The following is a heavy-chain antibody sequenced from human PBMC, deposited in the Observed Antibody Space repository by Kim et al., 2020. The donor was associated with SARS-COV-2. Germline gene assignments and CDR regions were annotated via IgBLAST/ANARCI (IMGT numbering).Heavy chain of an antibody. J-gene: IGHJ4*02. D-gene: IGHD7-27*01. CDR3: ARGRKSGYYFDY. V-gene: IGHV1-46*01. Sequence: SRAQKFQRRVTLTRDTSTSTVYMELSSLRSEDTAVYYCARGRKSGYYFDYWGQGTLVTVSS.